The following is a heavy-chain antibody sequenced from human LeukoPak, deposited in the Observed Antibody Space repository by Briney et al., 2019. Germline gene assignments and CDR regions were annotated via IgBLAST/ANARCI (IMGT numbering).Heavy chain of an antibody. CDR1: GFTFSSYA. D-gene: IGHD6-19*01. J-gene: IGHJ4*02. CDR2: ISGSGGAT. CDR3: AKSGSSAWYSYYFDY. Sequence: PGGSLRLSCAASGFTFSSYAMTRVRQAPGKGLEWVSAISGSGGATYYADSVKGRFTISRDNSKNTLYLQMNSLRADDTAVYYCAKSGSSAWYSYYFDYWGQGSLVTVSS. V-gene: IGHV3-23*01.